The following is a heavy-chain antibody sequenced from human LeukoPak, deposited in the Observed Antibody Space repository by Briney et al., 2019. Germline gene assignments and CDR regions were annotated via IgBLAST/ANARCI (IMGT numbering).Heavy chain of an antibody. CDR1: GFTFSDYE. J-gene: IGHJ4*02. D-gene: IGHD3-16*01. CDR3: ARDGGRTASGFRPHWFDC. CDR2: ISSSGATI. V-gene: IGHV3-48*03. Sequence: GGSLRLSCAASGFTFSDYEMNWVRQAPGNGLEWVSYISSSGATIHYADSVKGRFTISRDNAKHSLYLQMDSLRAEDTAVYYCARDGGRTASGFRPHWFDCWGQGTLVTVSS.